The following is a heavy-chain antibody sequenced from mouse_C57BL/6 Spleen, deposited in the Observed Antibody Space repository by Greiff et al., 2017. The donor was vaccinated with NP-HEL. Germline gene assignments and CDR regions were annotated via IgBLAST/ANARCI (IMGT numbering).Heavy chain of an antibody. CDR2: IYPGSGST. CDR3: ARAEDLIDGYSFAY. Sequence: QVQLKQPGAELVKPGASVKMSCKASGYTFTSYWITWVKQRPGQGLEWIGDIYPGSGSTNYNEKFKSKATLTVDTSSSTAYMQLSSLTSEDSAVYYCARAEDLIDGYSFAYWGQGTLVTVSA. CDR1: GYTFTSYW. V-gene: IGHV1-55*01. D-gene: IGHD2-3*01. J-gene: IGHJ3*01.